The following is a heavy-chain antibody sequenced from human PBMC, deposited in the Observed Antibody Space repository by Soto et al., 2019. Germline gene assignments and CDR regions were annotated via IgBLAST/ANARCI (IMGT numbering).Heavy chain of an antibody. CDR1: GGSISSGGYY. Sequence: QVQLQESGPGLVKPSQTLSLTYTVSGGSISSGGYYWSWIRQHPGKGLGWIGYIYYSGSTYYNPSLKSRVTISVDTSKNQFSLKLSSVTAADTAVYYCARENGITMVRGVLDYWGQGTLVTVSS. CDR2: IYYSGST. V-gene: IGHV4-31*03. CDR3: ARENGITMVRGVLDY. J-gene: IGHJ4*02. D-gene: IGHD3-10*01.